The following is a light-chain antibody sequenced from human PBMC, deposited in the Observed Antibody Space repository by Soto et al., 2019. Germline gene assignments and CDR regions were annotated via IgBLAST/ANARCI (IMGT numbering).Light chain of an antibody. V-gene: IGKV3-20*01. CDR1: QSVSSSY. CDR3: QQYGSSRT. Sequence: EIVLTQSPGTLSPSPGERATLSCRASQSVSSSYLAWYQQKPGQAPRLLIYGASSRATGIPDRFSGSGSGTDFTLTISRLEPEDFAVYYCQQYGSSRTFGQGTKV. CDR2: GAS. J-gene: IGKJ1*01.